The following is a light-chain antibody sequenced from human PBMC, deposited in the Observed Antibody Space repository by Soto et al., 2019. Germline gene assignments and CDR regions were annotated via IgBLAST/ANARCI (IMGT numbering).Light chain of an antibody. Sequence: QSALTQPASVSGSPGQSITISCTGTSSDVGDYNYVSWYQQHPGKAPKLMIDEVSNRPSGVSNRFSGSKSGNTASLTISGLQAEDEADYYCSSYTSSITLVFGGGTQLTVL. V-gene: IGLV2-14*01. CDR2: EVS. J-gene: IGLJ3*02. CDR1: SSDVGDYNY. CDR3: SSYTSSITLV.